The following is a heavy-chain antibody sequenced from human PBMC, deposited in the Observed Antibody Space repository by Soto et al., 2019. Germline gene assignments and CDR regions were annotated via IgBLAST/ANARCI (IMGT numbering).Heavy chain of an antibody. V-gene: IGHV2-5*02. CDR2: VYWDDDK. J-gene: IGHJ4*02. CDR1: GFSLSTSGAG. D-gene: IGHD7-27*01. Sequence: QITLKESGPTLVKPTQPLTLTCTFSGFSLSTSGAGVGWIRQPPPKALEWLAVVYWDDDKRYSPSLKSRLTITKDTSKNQLVLKMTNMDPVDTATYYCAYRLYAGWLTGSYYDYWGPGTLVTVSS. CDR3: AYRLYAGWLTGSYYDY.